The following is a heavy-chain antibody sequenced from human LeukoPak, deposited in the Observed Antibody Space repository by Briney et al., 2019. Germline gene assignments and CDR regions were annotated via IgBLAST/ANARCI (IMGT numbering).Heavy chain of an antibody. Sequence: GESLKISCKGSGYSFTSYWIGWVRQMPGKGLEWMGIIYPGDSDTRYSSSFQGQVTISADKSISTAYLQRSSLKASDTAMYYGARGGEGYSSGWYGDVWGKGTTVTVSS. CDR3: ARGGEGYSSGWYGDV. V-gene: IGHV5-51*01. CDR2: IYPGDSDT. J-gene: IGHJ6*04. D-gene: IGHD6-19*01. CDR1: GYSFTSYW.